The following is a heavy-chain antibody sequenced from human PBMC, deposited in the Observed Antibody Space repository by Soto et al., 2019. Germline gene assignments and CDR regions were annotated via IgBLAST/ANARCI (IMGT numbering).Heavy chain of an antibody. D-gene: IGHD3-10*01. CDR1: GFTFSSYW. J-gene: IGHJ6*02. V-gene: IGHV3-7*01. CDR2: IKQDGSEK. CDR3: ARERVVRGVILATYYYGMDV. Sequence: EVQLVESGGGLVQPGGSLRLSCAASGFTFSSYWMSWVRQAPGKGLEWVANIKQDGSEKYYVDSVKGRFTISRDNAKNSLYLQMNSLRAEDTAVYYCARERVVRGVILATYYYGMDVWGQGTTVTVSS.